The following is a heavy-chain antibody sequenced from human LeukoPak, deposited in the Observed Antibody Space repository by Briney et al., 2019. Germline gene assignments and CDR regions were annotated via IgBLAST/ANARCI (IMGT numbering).Heavy chain of an antibody. CDR2: INPNSGVT. J-gene: IGHJ4*02. D-gene: IGHD6-19*01. V-gene: IGHV1-2*02. CDR1: GYSFTGYY. CDR3: ARDRESLWSPIAVAGPPRY. Sequence: GASVKVSCKASGYSFTGYYMQWVRQAPGQGLEWMGWINPNSGVTNYAQKFQGRVTMTRDTSISTAYMELSRLRSDDTAVYYCARDRESLWSPIAVAGPPRYWGQGTLVTVSS.